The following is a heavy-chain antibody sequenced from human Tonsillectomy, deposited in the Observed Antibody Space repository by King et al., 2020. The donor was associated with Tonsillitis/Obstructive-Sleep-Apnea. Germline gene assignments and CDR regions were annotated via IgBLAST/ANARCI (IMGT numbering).Heavy chain of an antibody. CDR2: IYYSGGT. Sequence: QLQESGPGLVKPSETLSLTCTVSGGSISSYYWRWIRQPPGKGLEWIAYIYYSGGTNYNPSLKSLVTISVDTSKHQFSLKLSAVTAADTAVYYCARGGTIFGVVDYWGQGTLVTVSS. D-gene: IGHD3-3*01. CDR3: ARGGTIFGVVDY. CDR1: GGSISSYY. J-gene: IGHJ4*02. V-gene: IGHV4-59*01.